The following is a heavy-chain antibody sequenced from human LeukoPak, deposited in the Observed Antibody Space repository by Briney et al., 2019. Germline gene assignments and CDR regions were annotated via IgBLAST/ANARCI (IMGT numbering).Heavy chain of an antibody. CDR1: GGSFSGYY. J-gene: IGHJ3*02. D-gene: IGHD4-17*01. CDR3: ARVHYGKDAFDI. CDR2: INHSGST. V-gene: IGHV4-34*01. Sequence: SETLSLTCAVYGGSFSGYYWSWIRQPPGKGLEWIGEINHSGSTNYNPSLKSRVTISVDTSKNQFSLKLSSVTAADTAVYYCARVHYGKDAFDIWGQGTMATVSS.